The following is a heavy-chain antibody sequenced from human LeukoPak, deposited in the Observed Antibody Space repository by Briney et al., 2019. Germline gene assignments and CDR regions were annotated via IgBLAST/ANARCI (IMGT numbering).Heavy chain of an antibody. D-gene: IGHD3-3*01. CDR2: ISSSSSYI. CDR3: ARDQYDFWSGYYTALEFDY. V-gene: IGHV3-21*01. Sequence: GGSLRLSCAASGFTFSSYWMNWARQAPGKGLEWVSSISSSSSYIYYADSVKGRFTISRDNAKNSLYLQMNSLRAEDTAVYYCARDQYDFWSGYYTALEFDYWGQGTLVTVSS. J-gene: IGHJ4*02. CDR1: GFTFSSYW.